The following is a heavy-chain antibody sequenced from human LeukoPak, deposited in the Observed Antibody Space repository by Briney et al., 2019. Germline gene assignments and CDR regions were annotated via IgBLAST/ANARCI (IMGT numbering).Heavy chain of an antibody. J-gene: IGHJ5*02. CDR2: IYYSGST. CDR1: GGSISSYY. V-gene: IGHV4-59*01. Sequence: SSETLSLTCTVSGGSISSYYWSWIRQPPGKGLEWIGYIYYSGSTNYNPSPKSRVTISVDTSKNQFSLKLSSVTAADTAVYYCARASSGYYGSWFDPWGQGTLVTVSS. CDR3: ARASSGYYGSWFDP. D-gene: IGHD3-22*01.